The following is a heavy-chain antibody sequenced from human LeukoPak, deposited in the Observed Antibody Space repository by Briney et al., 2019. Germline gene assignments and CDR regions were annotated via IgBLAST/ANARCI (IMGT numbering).Heavy chain of an antibody. V-gene: IGHV4-34*01. D-gene: IGHD3-10*01. J-gene: IGHJ4*02. CDR3: AREGSYFGSGNPPLDY. CDR2: INHSGST. CDR1: GGSFSGYY. Sequence: SETLSLTCAVYGGSFSGYYWSWIRQPPGKGLEWIGEINHSGSTNYNPSLKSRVTISVDTSKSQFSLKLTSVTAADTAVYYCAREGSYFGSGNPPLDYWGQGTLVTVSS.